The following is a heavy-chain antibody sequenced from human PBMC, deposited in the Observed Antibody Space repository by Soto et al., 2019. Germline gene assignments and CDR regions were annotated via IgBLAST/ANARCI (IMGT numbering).Heavy chain of an antibody. CDR1: GGSFSGYY. J-gene: IGHJ6*02. Sequence: SETLSLTCAVYGGSFSGYYWSWIRQPPGKGLEWIGEINHSGSTNYNPSLKSRVTISVDTSKNQFSLKLSSVTAADTAVYYCARGGRGGRYYYYYYGMDVWGQGTTVTV. CDR2: INHSGST. V-gene: IGHV4-34*01. D-gene: IGHD2-15*01. CDR3: ARGGRGGRYYYYYYGMDV.